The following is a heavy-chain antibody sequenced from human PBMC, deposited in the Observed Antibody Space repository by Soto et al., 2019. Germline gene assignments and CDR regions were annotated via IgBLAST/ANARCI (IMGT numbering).Heavy chain of an antibody. CDR3: AKERTITAVTGIAFDY. CDR1: GFIFSRYA. J-gene: IGHJ4*02. D-gene: IGHD6-19*01. V-gene: IGHV3-30*04. Sequence: VQLGESGGGVVQPGRSLRLSCAASGFIFSRYAMHWVRQAPGKGLAWVAVISYDGSNKYYADSAKGRFTISRDNSNNTLYLQMNSLRPEDTAAYYCAKERTITAVTGIAFDYWGRGTLVTVSS. CDR2: ISYDGSNK.